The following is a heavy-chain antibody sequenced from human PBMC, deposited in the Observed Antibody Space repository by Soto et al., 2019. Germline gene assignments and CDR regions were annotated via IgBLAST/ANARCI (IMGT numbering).Heavy chain of an antibody. V-gene: IGHV3-7*01. CDR2: IKQDGSEK. Sequence: GGSLRLSCAASGFTFSSYWMSWVRQAPGKGLEWVANIKQDGSEKYYVDSVKGRFTISRDNAKNSLYLQMNSLRAEDTAVYYCARERWTFWSGYYDYWGQGTLVTVSS. J-gene: IGHJ4*02. CDR1: GFTFSSYW. CDR3: ARERWTFWSGYYDY. D-gene: IGHD3-3*01.